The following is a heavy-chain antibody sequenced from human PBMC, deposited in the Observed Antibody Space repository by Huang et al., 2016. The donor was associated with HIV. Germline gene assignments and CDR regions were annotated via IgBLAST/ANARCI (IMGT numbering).Heavy chain of an antibody. J-gene: IGHJ1*01. CDR3: ARGLRFCRGGDCFPTHFQH. D-gene: IGHD2-21*02. CDR1: GGSFSGYQ. V-gene: IGHV4-34*02. Sequence: QVRLEQWGAGLLKPSATLSLTCAVYGGSFSGYQWNWCRQSQGKGGEGIGEINHSGSATYNPSLKTRVTITGDMSKNQFSLKMTSLAVADTAVYFCARGLRFCRGGDCFPTHFQHWSQG. CDR2: INHSGSA.